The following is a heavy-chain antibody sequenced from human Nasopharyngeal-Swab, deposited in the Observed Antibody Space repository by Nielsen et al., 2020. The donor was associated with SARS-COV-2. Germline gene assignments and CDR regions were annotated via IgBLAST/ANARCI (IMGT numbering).Heavy chain of an antibody. D-gene: IGHD2-2*01. CDR1: AYTFTLSG. V-gene: IGHV1-18*01. CDR2: GNAYNGKT. Sequence: CSDAAYTFTLSGMTRVQQSPRNLLNRQGGGNAYNGKTNYAQNLQGRVTMTTDTSTSTAYMELRSLTSDDTAVYYCAREMPSSSPDYWGQGTLVTVSS. J-gene: IGHJ4*02. CDR3: AREMPSSSPDY.